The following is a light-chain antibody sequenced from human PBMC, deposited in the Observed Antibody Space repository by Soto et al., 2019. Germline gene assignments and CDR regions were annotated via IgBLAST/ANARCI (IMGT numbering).Light chain of an antibody. V-gene: IGLV2-14*01. CDR3: TSYTSSSTLYV. CDR1: ISDVGGYNY. J-gene: IGLJ1*01. Sequence: QSVLTQPASVSGSPGQSITISCTGTISDVGGYNYVSWYQQHPGKAPKLMIYDVRNRASGASNRFSGSKSGNTASLTISGLQAEDEAGYYCTSYTSSSTLYVFGTGTKVTVL. CDR2: DVR.